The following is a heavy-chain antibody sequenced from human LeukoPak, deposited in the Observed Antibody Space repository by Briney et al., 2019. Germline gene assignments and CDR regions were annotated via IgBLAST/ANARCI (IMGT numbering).Heavy chain of an antibody. J-gene: IGHJ2*01. CDR3: ARGSDCSGGSCYSYWYFDL. CDR1: GFTFSSYE. V-gene: IGHV3-74*01. Sequence: GGSLRLSCAASGFTFSSYEMNCVRQAPGKGLVWVSRVNSDGSSTSYADSVKGRFTISRDNAKNTLYLQMNSLRAEDTAMYYCARGSDCSGGSCYSYWYFDLWGRGTLVTVSS. CDR2: VNSDGSST. D-gene: IGHD2-15*01.